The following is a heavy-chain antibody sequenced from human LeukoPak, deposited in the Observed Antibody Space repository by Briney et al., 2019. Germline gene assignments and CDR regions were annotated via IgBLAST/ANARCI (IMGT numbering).Heavy chain of an antibody. D-gene: IGHD3-10*01. CDR3: ARDIGVRGIANTVNY. CDR2: INSDGSST. J-gene: IGHJ4*02. CDR1: GFTFSSNW. Sequence: GGSLRLSCAASGFTFSSNWMHWVRQAPGKGLVWVSRINSDGSSTSYADSVRGRFTVSRDNAKNTLYLQMNSLRAEDTAVYYCARDIGVRGIANTVNYWGQGTLVTVSS. V-gene: IGHV3-74*01.